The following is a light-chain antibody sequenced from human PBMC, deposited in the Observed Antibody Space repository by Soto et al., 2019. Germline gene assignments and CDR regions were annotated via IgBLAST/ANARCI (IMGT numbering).Light chain of an antibody. Sequence: QSALTQPASVSGSPGQSITISCTGTSSDVGGYNYVSWYQQHPGKAPKLMIYDVSSRPSGVSNRFSGSKSGNTASLTISGLQDEDEADYCCSAYTSSSTLGFGGGTKVTVL. CDR2: DVS. CDR1: SSDVGGYNY. V-gene: IGLV2-14*01. J-gene: IGLJ3*02. CDR3: SAYTSSSTLG.